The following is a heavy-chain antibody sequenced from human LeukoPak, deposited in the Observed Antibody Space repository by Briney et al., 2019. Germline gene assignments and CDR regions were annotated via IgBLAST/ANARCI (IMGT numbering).Heavy chain of an antibody. Sequence: SETLSLTCAVYGGSFSGYYWSWIRQPPGKGLEWIGEINHSGSTNYNPSLKSRVTISVDTSKNQFSLKLSSVTAADTAVYYRARGLGYSYGYTLGYWGQGTLVTVSS. D-gene: IGHD5-18*01. CDR2: INHSGST. J-gene: IGHJ4*02. CDR1: GGSFSGYY. V-gene: IGHV4-34*01. CDR3: ARGLGYSYGYTLGY.